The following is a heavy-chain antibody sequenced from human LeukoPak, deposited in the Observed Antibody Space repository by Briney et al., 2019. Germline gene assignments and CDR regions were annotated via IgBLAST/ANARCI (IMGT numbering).Heavy chain of an antibody. D-gene: IGHD6-19*01. CDR2: IYYSGST. CDR3: GSGWYQFYFDY. CDR1: GGSISSYY. J-gene: IGHJ4*02. V-gene: IGHV4-4*07. Sequence: PSETLSLTCTVSGGSISSYYWSWIRQPAGKGLEWIGSIYYSGSTYYNPSLKSRVTISVDTSKNQFSLKLSSVTAADTAVYYCGSGWYQFYFDYWGQGTLVTVSS.